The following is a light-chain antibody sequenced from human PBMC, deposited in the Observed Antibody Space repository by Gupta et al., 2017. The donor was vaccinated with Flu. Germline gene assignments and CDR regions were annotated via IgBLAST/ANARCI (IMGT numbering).Light chain of an antibody. CDR2: DVT. CDR3: SSHAGRGTWV. V-gene: IGLV2-11*01. J-gene: IGLJ1*01. CDR1: SNDVGPSNR. Sequence: SAPTQPRPVSGSPGQSVTITCTGTSNDVGPSNRVSWYEHRPGKAPKLILYDVTKRPSGVPDRFSGSKSGNTASLTISGLQADDEADYYCSSHAGRGTWVFGTGTTVTVL.